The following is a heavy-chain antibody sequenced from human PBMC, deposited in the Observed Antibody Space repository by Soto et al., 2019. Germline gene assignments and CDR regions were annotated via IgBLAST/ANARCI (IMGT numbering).Heavy chain of an antibody. Sequence: PSGTLSLTCAVSGGSISSGGYSWSWIRQPPGKGLEWIGYIYHSGSTYYNPSLKSRVTISVDRSKNQFSLKLSSVTAADTAVYYCARAPTTPRFGELLYHSDWGQGTLVTVSS. CDR1: GGSISSGGYS. D-gene: IGHD3-10*01. J-gene: IGHJ4*02. CDR3: ARAPTTPRFGELLYHSD. CDR2: IYHSGST. V-gene: IGHV4-30-2*01.